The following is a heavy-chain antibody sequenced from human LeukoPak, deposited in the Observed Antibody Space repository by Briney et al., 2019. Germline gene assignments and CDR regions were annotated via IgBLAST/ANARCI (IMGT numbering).Heavy chain of an antibody. CDR1: GYTFTGYY. J-gene: IGHJ6*02. CDR2: INPNSGGT. Sequence: ASVKVSCKASGYTFTGYYMHWVRQAPGQGLEWMGWINPNSGGTNYAQKFQGRVTMTRDTSISTAYMELSRLRSDDTAVYYCARLYVVVAATQYYYYGMDVWGQGTTVTVSS. D-gene: IGHD2-15*01. CDR3: ARLYVVVAATQYYYYGMDV. V-gene: IGHV1-2*02.